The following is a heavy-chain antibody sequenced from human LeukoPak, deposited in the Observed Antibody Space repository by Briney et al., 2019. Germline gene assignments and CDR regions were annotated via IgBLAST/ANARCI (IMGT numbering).Heavy chain of an antibody. D-gene: IGHD4-17*01. V-gene: IGHV3-33*01. Sequence: GGSLRLSCAASGFTFSSYGMHWVRQAPGKGLEWVAVIWYDGSNKHYADSVKGRFTISRDNSKNALYLQMNSLRAEDTAVYYCARSATVYGDYFRFGYWGQGTLVTVSS. CDR1: GFTFSSYG. CDR2: IWYDGSNK. CDR3: ARSATVYGDYFRFGY. J-gene: IGHJ4*02.